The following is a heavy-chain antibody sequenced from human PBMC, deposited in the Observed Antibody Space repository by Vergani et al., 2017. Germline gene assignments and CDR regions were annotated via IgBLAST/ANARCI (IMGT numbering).Heavy chain of an antibody. CDR2: IIPIFGTA. J-gene: IGHJ5*02. V-gene: IGHV1-69*06. D-gene: IGHD3-9*01. CDR3: ARMGQTGYYDYNWFDP. Sequence: QVQLVQSGAEVKKPGSSVKVSCKASGGTFSSYAISWVRQAPGQGLEWMGGIIPIFGTANYAQKFQGRVTSTADKSTSTAYMELSSLRSEDTAVYYCARMGQTGYYDYNWFDPWGQGTLVTVSS. CDR1: GGTFSSYA.